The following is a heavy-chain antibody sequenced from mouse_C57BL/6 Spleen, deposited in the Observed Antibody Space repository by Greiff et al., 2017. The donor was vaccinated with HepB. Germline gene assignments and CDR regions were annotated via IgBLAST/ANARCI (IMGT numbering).Heavy chain of an antibody. D-gene: IGHD2-4*01. Sequence: VQLQQSGAELVKPGASVKISCKASGYAFSSYWMNWVKQRPGKGLEWIGQIYPGDGDTNYNGKFKGKATLTADKSSSTADMQLSSLTSEDSAVYFCARACPMITTWGNYYALDYWGQGTSVTVSS. CDR1: GYAFSSYW. CDR2: IYPGDGDT. V-gene: IGHV1-80*01. CDR3: ARACPMITTWGNYYALDY. J-gene: IGHJ4*01.